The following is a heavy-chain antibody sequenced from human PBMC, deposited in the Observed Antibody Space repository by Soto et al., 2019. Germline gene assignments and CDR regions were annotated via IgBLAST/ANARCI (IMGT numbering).Heavy chain of an antibody. CDR3: ARSYSSSSDHGGVDYYYYGMDV. CDR1: GFTFSSYA. V-gene: IGHV3-64*02. J-gene: IGHJ6*02. D-gene: IGHD6-6*01. Sequence: GGSLRLSCAASGFTFSSYAMHWVRQAPGKGLEYVSAISSNGGSTYYADSVKGRFTISRDNSKNTLYLQMGSLRAEDMAVYYCARSYSSSSDHGGVDYYYYGMDVWGQGTTVTVSS. CDR2: ISSNGGST.